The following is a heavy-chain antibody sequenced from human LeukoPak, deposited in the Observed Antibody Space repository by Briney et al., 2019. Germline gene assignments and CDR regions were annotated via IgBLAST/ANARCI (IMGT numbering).Heavy chain of an antibody. V-gene: IGHV3-21*01. CDR2: ISSSSSYI. J-gene: IGHJ4*02. Sequence: GGSLRLSCAASGFTFSSYSMSWVRQAPGKGREWVSSISSSSSYIYYADSVKGRFTISRDNANNSLYLQMNSLRAEDTAVYYCARSLTIFGVVIAGSYPPTDYWGQGTLVTVSS. CDR3: ARSLTIFGVVIAGSYPPTDY. D-gene: IGHD3-3*01. CDR1: GFTFSSYS.